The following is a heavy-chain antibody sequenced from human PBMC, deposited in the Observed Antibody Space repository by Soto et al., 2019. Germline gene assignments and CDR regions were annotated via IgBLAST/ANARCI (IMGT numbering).Heavy chain of an antibody. CDR3: VKDKGAAAGFEY. V-gene: IGHV3-30*18. D-gene: IGHD6-13*01. CDR1: GFTFSNNG. J-gene: IGHJ4*02. Sequence: QVHLVESGGGVVQPGRSLRLSCAASGFTFSNNGMHWVRQAPGKGLEWMGVISYEGSEKYYAGSVKGRCPISRDKSKNTLYLQMDPLRAEDTAIFYCVKDKGAAAGFEYWGPGILVTVSS. CDR2: ISYEGSEK.